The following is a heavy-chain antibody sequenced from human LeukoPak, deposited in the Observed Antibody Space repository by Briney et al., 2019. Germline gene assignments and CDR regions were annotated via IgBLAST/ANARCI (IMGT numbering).Heavy chain of an antibody. J-gene: IGHJ3*02. CDR1: GFTFSSYG. V-gene: IGHV3-30*02. CDR3: ARGQNDYRAIRHHPGIGDAFDI. Sequence: GGSLRLSCAASGFTFSSYGMHWVRQAPGKGLEWVAFIRYDGSNKYYADSVKGRFTISRDNSKNTLYLQMNSLRAEDTAVYYCARGQNDYRAIRHHPGIGDAFDIWGQGTMVTVSS. CDR2: IRYDGSNK. D-gene: IGHD4-17*01.